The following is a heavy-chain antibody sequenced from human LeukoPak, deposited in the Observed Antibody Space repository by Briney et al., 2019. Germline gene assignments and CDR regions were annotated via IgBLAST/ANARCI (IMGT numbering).Heavy chain of an antibody. Sequence: SETLSLTCTVSGGSISSYYWSWIRQPPGKGLEWIGYIYYSGSTNYNPSLKSRVTISVDTSKNQFSLKLSSVTAADTAVYYCARILTGRYYYDSSGYYYSGYYYYYYMDVWGKGTTVTVSS. CDR1: GGSISSYY. CDR2: IYYSGST. V-gene: IGHV4-59*01. J-gene: IGHJ6*03. CDR3: ARILTGRYYYDSSGYYYSGYYYYYYMDV. D-gene: IGHD3-22*01.